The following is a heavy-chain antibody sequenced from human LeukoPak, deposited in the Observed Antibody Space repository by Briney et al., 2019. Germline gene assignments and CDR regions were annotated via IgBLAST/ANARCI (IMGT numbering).Heavy chain of an antibody. J-gene: IGHJ4*02. CDR2: IYYSGST. D-gene: IGHD1-1*01. Sequence: SETLSLTCTVSGGSISSGDYYWSWIRQPPGKGLEWIGYIYYSGSTYYNPSLKSRVTISVDTSKNQFSLKLSSVTAADTAVYYCARGQTMERFDYWGQGTLVTVSS. CDR1: GGSISSGDYY. CDR3: ARGQTMERFDY. V-gene: IGHV4-30-4*01.